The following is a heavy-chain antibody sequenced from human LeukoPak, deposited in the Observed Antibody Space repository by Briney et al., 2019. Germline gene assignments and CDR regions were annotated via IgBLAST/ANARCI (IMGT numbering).Heavy chain of an antibody. Sequence: GGSLRLSCAASGFTFSNYWMHWVRQAPGMGLVWVSSIRFDGGDTAYADSARGRFTISRDNAKNTVFLQMNNLRAEDTAVYYCAKEIDGFDVWGQGTLDTVSS. CDR1: GFTFSNYW. CDR3: AKEIDGFDV. CDR2: IRFDGGDT. J-gene: IGHJ3*01. V-gene: IGHV3-74*01.